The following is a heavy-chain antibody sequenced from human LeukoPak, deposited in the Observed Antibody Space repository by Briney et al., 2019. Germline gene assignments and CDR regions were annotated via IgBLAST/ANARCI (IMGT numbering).Heavy chain of an antibody. CDR2: ISSSTSYI. Sequence: GGSLRLSCAASGFTFSSYSMNWVRQAPGKGLEWVSSISSSTSYIYYADKMKGRFTISRDNAKNSLYLQMNSLRAEDTAVYYCARVRRDYYGSGSYPPFDPWDQGTLVTVSS. CDR3: ARVRRDYYGSGSYPPFDP. J-gene: IGHJ5*02. V-gene: IGHV3-21*01. CDR1: GFTFSSYS. D-gene: IGHD3-10*01.